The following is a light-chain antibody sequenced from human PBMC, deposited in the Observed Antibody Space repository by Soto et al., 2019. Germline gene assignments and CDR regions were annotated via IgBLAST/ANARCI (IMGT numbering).Light chain of an antibody. CDR2: GAS. CDR3: QHSYDHPLT. CDR1: QAIRSN. V-gene: IGKV1-39*01. J-gene: IGKJ5*01. Sequence: DIQMTHSPSSLSASVGDRVSITCRARQAIRSNVNWFQQKPGEVPKILIDGASTLQGGVPSRFSGSGTGTEFTLTISNVKTEDFANYYCQHSYDHPLTFGPGTRLEVK.